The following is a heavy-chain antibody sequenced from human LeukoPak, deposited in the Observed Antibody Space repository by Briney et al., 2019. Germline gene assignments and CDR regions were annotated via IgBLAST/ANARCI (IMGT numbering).Heavy chain of an antibody. CDR2: IHYRGST. CDR1: GGSISSGDYY. Sequence: SQTLSLTCTVSGGSISSGDYYWNWIRQHPGRGLEWIGNIHYRGSTYFNPSLKSRVTISVDTSKNQFSLELSSVTAADTAVYYCARNKVRVAIPYYYYIDVWGKGTTVTVFS. D-gene: IGHD3-10*01. J-gene: IGHJ6*03. CDR3: ARNKVRVAIPYYYYIDV. V-gene: IGHV4-31*03.